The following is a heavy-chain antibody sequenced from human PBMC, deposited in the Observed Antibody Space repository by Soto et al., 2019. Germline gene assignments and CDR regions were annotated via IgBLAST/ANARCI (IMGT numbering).Heavy chain of an antibody. CDR1: GGTFSSYA. Sequence: ASVKVSCKASGGTFSSYAISWVRQAPGQGLEWMGGIIPIFGTANYAQKFQGRVTITADESTSTAYMELSSLRSEDTAVYYCARAINVGGPGAFDIWGQGTMVTVSS. CDR2: IIPIFGTA. V-gene: IGHV1-69*13. CDR3: ARAINVGGPGAFDI. D-gene: IGHD2-15*01. J-gene: IGHJ3*02.